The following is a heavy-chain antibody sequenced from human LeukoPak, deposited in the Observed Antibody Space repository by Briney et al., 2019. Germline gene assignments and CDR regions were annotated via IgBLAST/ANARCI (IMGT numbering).Heavy chain of an antibody. J-gene: IGHJ4*02. CDR2: INTDGSTT. Sequence: GGSLRLSCAASGFTFSNDWMHWVRHAPGKGLVWVSRINTDGSTTTYADSVKGRFTISRDNAKTTLYPQMNSLRVEDTAVYYCARGRGGSYHYWGQGTLVTVSS. V-gene: IGHV3-74*01. CDR1: GFTFSNDW. D-gene: IGHD1-26*01. CDR3: ARGRGGSYHY.